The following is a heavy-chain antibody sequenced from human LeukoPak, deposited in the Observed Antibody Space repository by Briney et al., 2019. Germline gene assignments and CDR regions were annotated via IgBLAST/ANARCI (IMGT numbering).Heavy chain of an antibody. V-gene: IGHV3-21*01. D-gene: IGHD3-10*01. J-gene: IGHJ4*02. Sequence: PGGSLRLSCAASGFTFSSYSMNWVRQAPGKGLEWVSCISSRSSYIYYADSVEGRFTISRDNAKNSLYLQMNSLRAEDTAVYYCARVAYHGSGSYYNVEVDYWGQGTLVTVSS. CDR3: ARVAYHGSGSYYNVEVDY. CDR2: ISSRSSYI. CDR1: GFTFSSYS.